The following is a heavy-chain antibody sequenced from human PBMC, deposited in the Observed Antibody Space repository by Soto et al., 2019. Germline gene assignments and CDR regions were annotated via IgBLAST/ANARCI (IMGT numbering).Heavy chain of an antibody. CDR1: GYTLTELS. J-gene: IGHJ5*02. D-gene: IGHD2-15*01. CDR2: FDPEDGET. Sequence: ASVKVSCKVSGYTLTELSMHWVRQAPGKGLEWMGGFDPEDGETIYAQKFQGRVTMTEDTSTDTAYMELSSLRSEDTAVYYCATARDIVVAVAATEYWFDPWGQGTLVTVSS. V-gene: IGHV1-24*01. CDR3: ATARDIVVAVAATEYWFDP.